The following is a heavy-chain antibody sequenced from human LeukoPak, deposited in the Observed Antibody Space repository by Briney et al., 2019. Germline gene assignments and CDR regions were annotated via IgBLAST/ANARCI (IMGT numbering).Heavy chain of an antibody. Sequence: SVKVSCKASGGTFSSYAISWVRQAPGQGLEWMGRIIPIFGTANSAQKFQGRVTITTDESTSTAYMELSSLRSEDTAVYYCARDGDYGDYADDYWGQGTLVTVSS. CDR2: IIPIFGTA. D-gene: IGHD4-17*01. CDR3: ARDGDYGDYADDY. V-gene: IGHV1-69*05. CDR1: GGTFSSYA. J-gene: IGHJ4*02.